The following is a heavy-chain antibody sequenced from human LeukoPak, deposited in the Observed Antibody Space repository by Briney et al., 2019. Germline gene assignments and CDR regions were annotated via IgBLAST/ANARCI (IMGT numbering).Heavy chain of an antibody. CDR2: IYYSGST. V-gene: IGHV4-59*01. CDR1: GDSISNYY. D-gene: IGHD3-22*01. J-gene: IGHJ4*02. Sequence: NPSETLSLTCTVSGDSISNYYWSWLRQPPGKGLEWIGYIYYSGSTNYNPSLKSRVTISVDTSKNQFSLRLRSVTAADTAVYYCARVTGYMIEDYFDYWGQGTLVTVSS. CDR3: ARVTGYMIEDYFDY.